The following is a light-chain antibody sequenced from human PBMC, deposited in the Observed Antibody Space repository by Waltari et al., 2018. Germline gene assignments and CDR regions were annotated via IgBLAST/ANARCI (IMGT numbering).Light chain of an antibody. V-gene: IGKV3-11*01. CDR1: QSVSSY. CDR2: DAS. Sequence: EIVLTQSPATLSLSPGESATLSCRASQSVSSYLGWYQQKHGQAPRLLIYDASNRATGIPARFSGSGSGTDFTLTISSLEPEDFAVYYCQQRSNWPGTFGQGTKLEI. CDR3: QQRSNWPGT. J-gene: IGKJ2*01.